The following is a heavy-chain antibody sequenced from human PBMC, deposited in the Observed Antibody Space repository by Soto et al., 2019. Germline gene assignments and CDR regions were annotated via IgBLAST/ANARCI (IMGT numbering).Heavy chain of an antibody. CDR1: GYNSNKYA. V-gene: IGHV3-33*08. J-gene: IGHJ4*02. CDR3: AREAGYDEVVGQQLPDY. Sequence: HPGGSLRLSCVGSGYNSNKYAVSWVRQAPGKGLEWVAGIRHDGDNKYYAESVKGRFTISRENSKNTLSLQMNSLRAEDTAVYYCAREAGYDEVVGQQLPDYWGQGTLVTVSS. D-gene: IGHD6-13*01. CDR2: IRHDGDNK.